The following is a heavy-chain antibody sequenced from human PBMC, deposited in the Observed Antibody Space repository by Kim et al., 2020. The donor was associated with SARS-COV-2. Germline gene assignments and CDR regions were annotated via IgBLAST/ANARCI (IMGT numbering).Heavy chain of an antibody. CDR2: LYYPGSS. V-gene: IGHV4-30-4*01. CDR1: GGSSSSGDGE. Sequence: SETLSLTCTSSGGSSSSGDGEWRGLRPPPGPGLEWIGYLYYPGSSHYNPSLNSRVTISIDTSKNQFSLKLSSVTAADTAVYYCARGPPIGGGDCYSHWGQGTLVTVSS. J-gene: IGHJ4*02. D-gene: IGHD2-21*02. CDR3: ARGPPIGGGDCYSH.